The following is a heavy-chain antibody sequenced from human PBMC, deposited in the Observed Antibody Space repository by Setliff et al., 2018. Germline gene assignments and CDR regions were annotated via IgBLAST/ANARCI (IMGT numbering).Heavy chain of an antibody. CDR2: ISAYTGKT. CDR1: DYTFLSYG. V-gene: IGHV1-18*01. CDR3: ARAPRLEWILPTFDY. J-gene: IGHJ4*02. Sequence: ASVKVSCKASDYTFLSYGMSWVRQAPGQGFEWMGWISAYTGKTDYSQNFQGRITMTTDTSTSTAYMELRCLRSDDTAVYYCARAPRLEWILPTFDYWGQGTPVTVSS. D-gene: IGHD3-3*01.